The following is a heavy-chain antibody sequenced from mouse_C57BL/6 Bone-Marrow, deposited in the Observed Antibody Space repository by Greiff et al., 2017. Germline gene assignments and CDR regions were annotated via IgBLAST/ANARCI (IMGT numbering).Heavy chain of an antibody. V-gene: IGHV1-72*01. Sequence: QVQLQQPGAELVKPGASVKLSCKASGYTFTSYWMHWVKQRPGRGLEWIGRIDPNSGGTKYNEKFKSKATLTVDKPSSTSYLQLSSLTSDDSAVYYCARSLITTVPRYYFDYWGQGTTLTVSS. CDR3: ARSLITTVPRYYFDY. CDR1: GYTFTSYW. D-gene: IGHD1-1*01. CDR2: IDPNSGGT. J-gene: IGHJ2*01.